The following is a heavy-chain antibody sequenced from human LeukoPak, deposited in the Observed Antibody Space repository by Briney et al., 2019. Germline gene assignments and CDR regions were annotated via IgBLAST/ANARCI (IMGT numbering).Heavy chain of an antibody. D-gene: IGHD2-15*01. J-gene: IGHJ4*02. V-gene: IGHV4-38-2*02. CDR3: ARGQWSFDY. CDR2: IYHRGST. Sequence: SETLSLTCTVSGYSISSGYYWGWIRQPPGKGLEWIGSIYHRGSTYYNPSLKSRVTISVDTSKNQFSLKLSSVTAADTAVYYCARGQWSFDYWGQGTLVTVSS. CDR1: GYSISSGYY.